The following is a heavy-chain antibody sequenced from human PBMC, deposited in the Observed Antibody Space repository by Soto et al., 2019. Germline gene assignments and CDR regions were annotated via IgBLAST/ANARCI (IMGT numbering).Heavy chain of an antibody. CDR2: IIPIFGKT. V-gene: IGHV1-18*01. D-gene: IGHD6-19*01. Sequence: GVSVKVSSKASAVTFSSYAISWVRQPPGQGLEWMGGIIPIFGKTSYAQKLQDRVTMSTDTSTSTAYMELRSLRSDDTAFYYCARSAMAGDYYYYGMDVWGRGTTVTVSS. CDR1: AVTFSSYA. CDR3: ARSAMAGDYYYYGMDV. J-gene: IGHJ6*02.